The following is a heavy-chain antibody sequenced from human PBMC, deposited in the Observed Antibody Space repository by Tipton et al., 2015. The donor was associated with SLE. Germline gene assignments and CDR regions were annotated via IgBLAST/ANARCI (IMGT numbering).Heavy chain of an antibody. V-gene: IGHV5-51*03. CDR3: VRRARWDSTKCSWCACEFER. D-gene: IGHD2-8*01. Sequence: QLVQSGAALKKPGESLKISCQISGYSFSDYWIGWVRQMAGKGLEYMGIIFPGDSDTRYSPSFEGRVTISVDKSISTAFLQWNSLKASDSALYYCVRRARWDSTKCSWCACEFERWGRGTVVTVSS. CDR2: IFPGDSDT. J-gene: IGHJ2*01. CDR1: GYSFSDYW.